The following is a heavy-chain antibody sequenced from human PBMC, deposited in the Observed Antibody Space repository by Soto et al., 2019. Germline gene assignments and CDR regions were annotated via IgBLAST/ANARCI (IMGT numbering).Heavy chain of an antibody. CDR2: INPADSDI. D-gene: IGHD6-6*01. J-gene: IGHJ5*02. CDR3: AREVATSAPYSSSSGAYWFDP. V-gene: IGHV5-51*01. Sequence: PGESLKISCQGSGYSFTSNWIGWVRQMPGKGLEWMGIINPADSDIKYSPSFQGQVTISADKSIGTAYLQWSSLKASDTGMYYCAREVATSAPYSSSSGAYWFDPWGQGTLVTVSS. CDR1: GYSFTSNW.